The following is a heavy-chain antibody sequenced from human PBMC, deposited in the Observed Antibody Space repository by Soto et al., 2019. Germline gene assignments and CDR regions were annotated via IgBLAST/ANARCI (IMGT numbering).Heavy chain of an antibody. CDR1: GYTFTSYG. Sequence: AXVKGSGKASGYTFTSYGIGWVRQAPGQCLEWMGWISAYNGNTNYAQKLQGRVTMTTDTSTSTAYMELRSLRSDDTAVYYCARVHCSGGSCYLAFFDYWDQGTLVTVSS. CDR2: ISAYNGNT. J-gene: IGHJ4*02. CDR3: ARVHCSGGSCYLAFFDY. D-gene: IGHD2-15*01. V-gene: IGHV1-18*01.